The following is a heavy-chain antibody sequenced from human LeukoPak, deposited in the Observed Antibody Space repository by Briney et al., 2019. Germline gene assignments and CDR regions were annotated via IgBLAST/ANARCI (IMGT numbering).Heavy chain of an antibody. Sequence: PSETLSLTCTVSGYSISSGYYWGWIRQPPGKGLEWNGSIYHSGSTYYNPSLKSRVTISVDTSKNQFSLELSSVTAADTAVYYCARDDGRGVVTPYWGQGTLVTVSS. J-gene: IGHJ4*02. CDR3: ARDDGRGVVTPY. CDR2: IYHSGST. CDR1: GYSISSGYY. V-gene: IGHV4-38-2*02. D-gene: IGHD2-21*02.